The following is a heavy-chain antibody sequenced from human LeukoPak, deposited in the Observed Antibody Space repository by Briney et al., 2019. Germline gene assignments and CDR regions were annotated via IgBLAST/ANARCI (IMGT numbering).Heavy chain of an antibody. D-gene: IGHD2-15*01. CDR3: AKAPGYCSGGSCYDY. Sequence: SGGSLRLSCAASGFTFSSYWMRWVRQAPGKGLVWVSRIYSDGSFTNYADSVKGRFTISRDNSKNTLYLQMNSLRAEDTAVYYCAKAPGYCSGGSCYDYWGQGTLVTVSS. CDR1: GFTFSSYW. CDR2: IYSDGSFT. J-gene: IGHJ4*02. V-gene: IGHV3-74*01.